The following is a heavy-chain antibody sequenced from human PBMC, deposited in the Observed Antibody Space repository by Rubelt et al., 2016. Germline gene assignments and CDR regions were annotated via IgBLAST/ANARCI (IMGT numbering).Heavy chain of an antibody. CDR3: GRDGAVEFRVLEWPSLGYFDY. J-gene: IGHJ4*02. V-gene: IGHV3-48*04. CDR2: ISSSSSTI. D-gene: IGHD3-3*01. CDR1: GFNFWPHA. Sequence: EVQLLESGGGMVQPGGSLRLSCAASGFNFWPHAMSWVRQAPGRGLAWVSYISSSSSTIYYADSVKGRFTISRDNAKNSRYLQMNSLRAEDTAVYYWGRDGAVEFRVLEWPSLGYFDYWGQGTLVTVSS.